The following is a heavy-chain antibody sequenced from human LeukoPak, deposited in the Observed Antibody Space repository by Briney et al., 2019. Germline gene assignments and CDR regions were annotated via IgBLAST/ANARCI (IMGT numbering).Heavy chain of an antibody. CDR2: ISSSSSYM. CDR3: ARGGYSSSWYHDS. CDR1: GFTSSDYY. Sequence: GGSLGLSCAASGFTSSDYYMSWIRQAPGKGLEWVSSISSSSSYMYYADSVKGRFTISRDNAKNSLYMQVNSLRAEDTAVYYCARGGYSSSWYHDSWGQGTLVTVSS. V-gene: IGHV3-11*06. J-gene: IGHJ4*02. D-gene: IGHD6-13*01.